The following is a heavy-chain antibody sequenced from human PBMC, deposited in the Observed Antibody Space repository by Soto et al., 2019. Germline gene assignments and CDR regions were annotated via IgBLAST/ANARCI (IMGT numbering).Heavy chain of an antibody. J-gene: IGHJ5*02. CDR1: GGSFSGYY. CDR3: ARAGAVFLWFGEKHWFDP. CDR2: INHSGST. Sequence: QVQLQQWGAGLLKPSETLSLTCAVYGGSFSGYYWSWIRQPPGKGLEWIGEINHSGSTNYNPSLKSRATSSVDTSQNHFSPKLRSVTAAATAVSYCARAGAVFLWFGEKHWFDPWGQGTLVTVSS. D-gene: IGHD3-10*01. V-gene: IGHV4-34*01.